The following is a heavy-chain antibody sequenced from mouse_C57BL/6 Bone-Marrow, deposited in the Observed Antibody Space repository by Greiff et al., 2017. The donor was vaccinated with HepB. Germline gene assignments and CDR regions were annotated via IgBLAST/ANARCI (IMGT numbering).Heavy chain of an antibody. Sequence: VMLVESGPGLVQPSQSLSITCTVSGFSLTSYGVHWVRQSPGKGLEWLGVIWRGGSTDYNAAFMSRLSITKDNSKSQVFFKMNSLQADDTAIYYCATYYYGSLYYFDYWGQGTTLTVSS. D-gene: IGHD1-1*01. J-gene: IGHJ2*01. CDR1: GFSLTSYG. V-gene: IGHV2-5*01. CDR2: IWRGGST. CDR3: ATYYYGSLYYFDY.